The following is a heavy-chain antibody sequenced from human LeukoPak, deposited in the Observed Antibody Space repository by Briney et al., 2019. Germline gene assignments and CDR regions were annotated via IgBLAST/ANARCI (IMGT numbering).Heavy chain of an antibody. V-gene: IGHV4-4*07. D-gene: IGHD2-8*01. CDR2: IQSSGST. CDR3: AGGVSPLDY. J-gene: IGHJ4*02. CDR1: GGSISSYY. Sequence: SETLSLTCTVSGGSISSYYWSWVRQPAGEGLEWIGRIQSSGSTNHNPSLKSRVTMSVDTSKFQFSLKLSSVTAADTAVYYCAGGVSPLDYWGQGTLVTVSS.